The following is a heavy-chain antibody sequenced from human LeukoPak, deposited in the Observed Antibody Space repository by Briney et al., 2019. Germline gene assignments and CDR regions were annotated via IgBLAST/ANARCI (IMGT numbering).Heavy chain of an antibody. J-gene: IGHJ3*02. CDR1: GFTFDDYG. V-gene: IGHV3-20*04. D-gene: IGHD3-22*01. CDR3: ARREYYYDSSGRGSNDAFDI. CDR2: INWNGGST. Sequence: GGSLRLSCAASGFTFDDYGMSWVRQAPGKGLEWVSGINWNGGSTGYADSVKGRFTISRDNAKNSLYLQVNSLRAEDTALYYCARREYYYDSSGRGSNDAFDIWGQGTMVTVSS.